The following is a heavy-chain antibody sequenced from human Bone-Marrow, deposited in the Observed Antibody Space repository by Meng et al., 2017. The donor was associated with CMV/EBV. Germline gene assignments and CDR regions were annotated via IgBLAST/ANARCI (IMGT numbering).Heavy chain of an antibody. J-gene: IGHJ4*02. D-gene: IGHD2-15*01. CDR2: IYPGDSDT. Sequence: GESLKISCQGSGYSFSTYWIGWVRQMPGKGLEWMWIIYPGDSDTRYSPSFQGQVTISADRSISTAYLQWSSLKASDTAIYYCARRDIKSSNPGYFEFWGQGTLVTVSS. CDR3: ARRDIKSSNPGYFEF. V-gene: IGHV5-51*01. CDR1: GYSFSTYW.